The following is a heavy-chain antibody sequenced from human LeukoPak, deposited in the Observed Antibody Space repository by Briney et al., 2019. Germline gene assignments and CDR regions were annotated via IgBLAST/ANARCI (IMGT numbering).Heavy chain of an antibody. CDR1: GFTFSSYW. CDR3: AKDPTYDFWSGYSRRGDY. CDR2: IKQDGSEK. Sequence: PGGSLRLSCAASGFTFSSYWMSWVRQAPGKGLEWVANIKQDGSEKYYVDSVKGRFTISRDNSKYTLYLQMNSLRAEDTAVYYCAKDPTYDFWSGYSRRGDYWGQGTLVTVSS. D-gene: IGHD3-3*01. J-gene: IGHJ4*02. V-gene: IGHV3-7*03.